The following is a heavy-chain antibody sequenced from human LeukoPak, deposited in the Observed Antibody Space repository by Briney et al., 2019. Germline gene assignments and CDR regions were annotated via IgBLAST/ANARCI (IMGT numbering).Heavy chain of an antibody. J-gene: IGHJ4*02. CDR1: GFTFTSSA. Sequence: SVKVSCKASGFTFTSSAMQWVRQARGQRLELIGWIVVGSGNTNYAQKFQERVTITRDMSTSTAYMELSSLRSEDTAVYYCAASPMFWSGYEGDYWGQGTLVTVSS. CDR3: AASPMFWSGYEGDY. D-gene: IGHD3-3*01. V-gene: IGHV1-58*02. CDR2: IVVGSGNT.